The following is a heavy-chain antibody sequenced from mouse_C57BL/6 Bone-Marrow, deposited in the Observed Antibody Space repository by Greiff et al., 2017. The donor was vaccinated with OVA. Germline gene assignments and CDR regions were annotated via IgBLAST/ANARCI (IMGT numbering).Heavy chain of an antibody. V-gene: IGHV5-6*02. CDR1: GFTFSSYG. Sequence: EVNVVESGGDLVKPGGSLKLSCAASGFTFSSYGMSWVRQTPDKRLEWVATISSGGSYTYYPDSVKGRFTISRDNAKNTLYLQMSSLKSEDTAMYYCARRHYDYDANYFDYWGQGTTLTVSS. J-gene: IGHJ2*01. CDR2: ISSGGSYT. D-gene: IGHD2-4*01. CDR3: ARRHYDYDANYFDY.